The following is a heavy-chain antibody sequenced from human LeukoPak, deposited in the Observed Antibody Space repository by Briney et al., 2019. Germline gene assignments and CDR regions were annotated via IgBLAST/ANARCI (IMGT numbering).Heavy chain of an antibody. CDR1: GCTFSSYA. CDR3: ARDSYYYDSSGYYPGGGDY. Sequence: SVKVSFKAAGCTFSSYAISWVRQPPGQGLEWMGGIIPIFGTATYAQTFQGRVTINADESTSTAYMELSSLRSDDTAVYYCARDSYYYDSSGYYPGGGDYWGQGTLVSVS. V-gene: IGHV1-69*13. CDR2: IIPIFGTA. D-gene: IGHD3-22*01. J-gene: IGHJ4*02.